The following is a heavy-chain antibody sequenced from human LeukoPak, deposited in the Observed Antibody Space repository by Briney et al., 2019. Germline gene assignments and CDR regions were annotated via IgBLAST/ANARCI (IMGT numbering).Heavy chain of an antibody. CDR1: GFTFNIYW. J-gene: IGHJ4*02. CDR2: IDPDGSEK. V-gene: IGHV3-7*01. D-gene: IGHD3-10*01. Sequence: PGGSLRLSCAASGFTFNIYWMIWVRQAPGKGLEWVANIDPDGSEKQYGDSVKGRFTTSRDNAKNSLYLQMNSLRAEDTAIYYCARIYYFGDNNWRYFDNWGQGTLVTVSS. CDR3: ARIYYFGDNNWRYFDN.